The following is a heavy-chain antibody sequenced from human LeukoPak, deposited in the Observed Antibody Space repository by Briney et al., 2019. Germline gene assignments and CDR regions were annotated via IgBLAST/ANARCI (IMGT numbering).Heavy chain of an antibody. CDR1: GFTFSSFP. D-gene: IGHD6-19*01. CDR2: ISNDGSNK. CDR3: ARARIAVAASRGYYFDY. Sequence: GGSLRLSCAGSGFTFSSFPMYWVRQAPGKGLEWVALISNDGSNKYYADSVKGRFTISRDNIKNTLYLQVNSLRPEDTAVFYCARARIAVAASRGYYFDYWGQGTLVTVSS. V-gene: IGHV3-30*04. J-gene: IGHJ4*02.